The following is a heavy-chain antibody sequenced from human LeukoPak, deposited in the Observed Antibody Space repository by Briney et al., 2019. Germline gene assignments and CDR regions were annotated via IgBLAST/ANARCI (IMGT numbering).Heavy chain of an antibody. CDR3: ARDERFLEWLLANDY. CDR2: ISWNSGSI. Sequence: GWSVRLSCAASGFTYDDYAMHWVRQAPGKGLERVSGISWNSGSIGYADSVKGRFTISRDNAKNSLYLQMNSLRAEDTAVYYCARDERFLEWLLANDYWGQGTLVTVSS. CDR1: GFTYDDYA. D-gene: IGHD3-3*01. J-gene: IGHJ4*02. V-gene: IGHV3-9*01.